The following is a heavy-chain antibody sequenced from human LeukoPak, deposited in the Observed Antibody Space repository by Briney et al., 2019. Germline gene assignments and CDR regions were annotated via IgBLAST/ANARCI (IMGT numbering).Heavy chain of an antibody. CDR2: INPKNAGT. CDR3: ARAGGNSWFDP. D-gene: IGHD3-16*01. CDR1: GYLFIASY. J-gene: IGHJ5*01. V-gene: IGHV1-2*02. Sequence: ASVKVSCKACGYLFIASYMHGVRQAPGQGLEGMGSINPKNAGTKSAQTFPGTVTATRDTSISTAYTELTSLRSDDTAIYYCARAGGNSWFDPWGPGTLVTVSS.